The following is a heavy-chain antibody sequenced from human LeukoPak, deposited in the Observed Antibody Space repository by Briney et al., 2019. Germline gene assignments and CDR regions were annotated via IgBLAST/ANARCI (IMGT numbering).Heavy chain of an antibody. CDR1: GFTFSSYA. J-gene: IGHJ4*02. CDR3: AKESRYYYGSGSFSSQFDY. CDR2: ISGSGVST. V-gene: IGHV3-23*01. D-gene: IGHD3-10*01. Sequence: GGSLRLSCAASGFTFSSYAMSWVRQAPGKGLEWVSTISGSGVSTYYADSVKGRFTSSRDNSKNTLYLQMNNLRAEDTAVYYCAKESRYYYGSGSFSSQFDYWGQGNLVTVSS.